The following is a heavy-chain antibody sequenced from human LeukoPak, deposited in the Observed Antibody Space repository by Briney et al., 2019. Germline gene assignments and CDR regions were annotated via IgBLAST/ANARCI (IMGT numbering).Heavy chain of an antibody. Sequence: PGGSLRLSCAASGFTVSSNYMSWVRQAPGKGLEWVSVIYSGGSTYYADSVKGRFTISRHNSKNTLYLQMNSLRAEDTAVYYCARESEMRFLEWSDWGQGTLVTVSS. CDR2: IYSGGST. CDR3: ARESEMRFLEWSD. J-gene: IGHJ4*02. D-gene: IGHD3-3*01. V-gene: IGHV3-53*04. CDR1: GFTVSSNY.